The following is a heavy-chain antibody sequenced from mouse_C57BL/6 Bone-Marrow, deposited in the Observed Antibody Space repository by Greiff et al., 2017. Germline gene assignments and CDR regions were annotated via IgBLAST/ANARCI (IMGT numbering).Heavy chain of an antibody. CDR2: IDPSDSYT. Sequence: QVQLQQPGAELVMPGASVKLSCKASGYTFTSYWMHWVKQRPGQGLEWIGEIDPSDSYTNYNQKFTGKSTLTVDKSSSTAYMQLSSLTSEDSAVYYCARYLPSYYGSSYAMDYWGQGTSVTVSS. D-gene: IGHD1-1*01. CDR3: ARYLPSYYGSSYAMDY. V-gene: IGHV1-69*01. CDR1: GYTFTSYW. J-gene: IGHJ4*01.